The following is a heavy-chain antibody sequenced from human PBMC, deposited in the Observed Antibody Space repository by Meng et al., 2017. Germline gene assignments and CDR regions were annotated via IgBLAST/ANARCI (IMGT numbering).Heavy chain of an antibody. CDR2: ISGSGGST. V-gene: IGHV3-23*01. D-gene: IGHD1-14*01. CDR1: GFTFSSYA. Sequence: GESLKISCAASGFTFSSYAMSWVRQAPGKGLEWVSAISGSGGSTYYADSVKGRFTISRDNSKNTLYLQMNSLRAEDTAVYYCTRDGIAFDFWGQGTMVTVSS. CDR3: TRDGIAFDF. J-gene: IGHJ3*01.